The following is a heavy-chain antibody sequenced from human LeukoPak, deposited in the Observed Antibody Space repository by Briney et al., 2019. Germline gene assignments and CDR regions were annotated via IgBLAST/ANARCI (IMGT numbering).Heavy chain of an antibody. CDR3: ARRFGDGYKTPVDY. D-gene: IGHD5-24*01. J-gene: IGHJ4*02. V-gene: IGHV3-21*01. CDR2: ISSSSSYI. CDR1: GFTFSSYS. Sequence: GGSLRLSCATSGFTFSSYSMNWVRQAPGKGLQWVSSISSSSSYIYYADSVKGRFTISRDNAKNSLYLQMISLRAEDTAVYYCARRFGDGYKTPVDYWGQGTLVTVSS.